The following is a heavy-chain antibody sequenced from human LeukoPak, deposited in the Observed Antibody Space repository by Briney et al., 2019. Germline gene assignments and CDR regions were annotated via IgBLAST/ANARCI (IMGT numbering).Heavy chain of an antibody. CDR1: GGSFSGYY. Sequence: SETLSLTCAVYGGSFSGYYWSWIRQPPGKGLEWIGEIIHSGSTNYNPSLKSRVPISVDTSKNQFSLKLSSVTAADTAVYYCARRVRGCSSTGCRHYYYYYMDVWGKGTTVTVSS. CDR2: IIHSGST. J-gene: IGHJ6*03. V-gene: IGHV4-34*12. CDR3: ARRVRGCSSTGCRHYYYYYMDV. D-gene: IGHD2-2*01.